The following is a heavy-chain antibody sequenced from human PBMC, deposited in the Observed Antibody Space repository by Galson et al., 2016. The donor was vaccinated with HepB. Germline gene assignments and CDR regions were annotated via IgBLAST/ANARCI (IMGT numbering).Heavy chain of an antibody. CDR3: ARDSGYTTGWFGY. J-gene: IGHJ5*01. CDR2: IYNSGST. D-gene: IGHD3-10*01. CDR1: GGSVSISY. V-gene: IGHV4-59*02. Sequence: SETLSLTCNVSGGSVSISYWSWIRQTPGKGLEWIGYIYNSGSTNYNPSLESRVTISVDTSKNQFSLKLNSVTAADTAVYYCARDSGYTTGWFGYWGQGTLVTVSS.